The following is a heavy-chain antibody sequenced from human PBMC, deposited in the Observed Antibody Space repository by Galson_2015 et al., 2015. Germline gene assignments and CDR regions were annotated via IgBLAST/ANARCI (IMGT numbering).Heavy chain of an antibody. V-gene: IGHV3-11*01. D-gene: IGHD3-10*01. CDR2: ISSSGSNI. Sequence: SMRLSCAASGFTFSDYYMSWVRQAPGKGLEWVSYISSSGSNIYYADSVKGRFTISRDNANNSLYLQMNSLRAEDTAVYYCARSMGYYVSVSCTDYWGQGTLVTVSS. J-gene: IGHJ4*02. CDR1: GFTFSDYY. CDR3: ARSMGYYVSVSCTDY.